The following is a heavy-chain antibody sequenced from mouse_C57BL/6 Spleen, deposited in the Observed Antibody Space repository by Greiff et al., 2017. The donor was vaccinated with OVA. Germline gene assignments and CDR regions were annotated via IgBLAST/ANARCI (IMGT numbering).Heavy chain of an antibody. J-gene: IGHJ1*03. CDR3: ARIAYYSNLSYWYFDV. V-gene: IGHV8-8*01. Sequence: QVTLKESGPGILQPSQTLSLTCSFSGFSLSTFGMGVGWIRQPSGKGLEWLAHIWWDDDKYYNPALKSRLTISKDTSKNQVFLKIAKVDTADTATYYCARIAYYSNLSYWYFDVWGTGTTVTVSS. D-gene: IGHD2-5*01. CDR1: GFSLSTFGMG. CDR2: IWWDDDK.